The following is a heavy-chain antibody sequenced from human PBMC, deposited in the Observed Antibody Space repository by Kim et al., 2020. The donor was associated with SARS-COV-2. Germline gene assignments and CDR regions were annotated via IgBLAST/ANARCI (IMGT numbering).Heavy chain of an antibody. V-gene: IGHV4-30-2*01. J-gene: IGHJ4*02. CDR1: GGSISSGGYS. CDR2: IYHSGST. Sequence: SETLSLTCAVSGGSISSGGYSWSWIRQPPGKGLEWIGYIYHSGSTYYNPSLKSRVTISVDRSKNQFSLKLSSVTAADTAVYYCARTVNYYGSGSYPSYFDYWGQGTLVSVSS. CDR3: ARTVNYYGSGSYPSYFDY. D-gene: IGHD3-10*01.